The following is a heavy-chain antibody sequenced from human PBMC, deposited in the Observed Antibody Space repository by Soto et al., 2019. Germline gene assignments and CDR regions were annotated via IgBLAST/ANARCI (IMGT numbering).Heavy chain of an antibody. CDR3: AREARSDSRIDY. V-gene: IGHV4-61*01. J-gene: IGHJ4*02. Sequence: QVQLQESGPGLAKPSETMSLTCTVSGGSVSSGSYYWSWIRQPPGKGLEWIGYIYYNGGTNYNPSLKSRVTISIDTSKNQLSLRLRSVTAADTAVYYCAREARSDSRIDYWGQGTLVTVSS. CDR1: GGSVSSGSYY. CDR2: IYYNGGT. D-gene: IGHD3-10*01.